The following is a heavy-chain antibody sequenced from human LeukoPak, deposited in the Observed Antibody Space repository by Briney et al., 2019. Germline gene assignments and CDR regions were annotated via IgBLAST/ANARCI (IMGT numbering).Heavy chain of an antibody. D-gene: IGHD2-21*01. V-gene: IGHV3-21*01. CDR1: GFTFSSYS. CDR2: ISSSSSYI. CDR3: ARLYFGGGGYYYFDY. J-gene: IGHJ4*02. Sequence: PGGSLRLSCAASGFTFSSYSMNWVRQAPGKGLEWVSSISSSSSYIYYADSVKGRFTISVDTSKNQVSLKLSSVTAADTAKYYCARLYFGGGGYYYFDYWGQGTLVTVSS.